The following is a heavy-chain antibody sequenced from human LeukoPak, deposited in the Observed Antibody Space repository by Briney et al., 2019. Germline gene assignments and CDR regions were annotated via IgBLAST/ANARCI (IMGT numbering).Heavy chain of an antibody. Sequence: SVKVSCKASGGTFSSYAISWVRQGPGQGLEWMGGIIPIFGTANYAQKLQGRVTITTDESTSTAYMELSSLRSEDTGVYYCARALRIAARPEYYYYMDVWGKGTTVTVSS. CDR2: IIPIFGTA. D-gene: IGHD6-6*01. CDR3: ARALRIAARPEYYYYMDV. J-gene: IGHJ6*03. CDR1: GGTFSSYA. V-gene: IGHV1-69*05.